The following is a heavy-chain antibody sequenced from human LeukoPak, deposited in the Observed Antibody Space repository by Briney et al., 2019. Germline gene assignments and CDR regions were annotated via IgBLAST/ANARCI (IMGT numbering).Heavy chain of an antibody. V-gene: IGHV4-34*01. Sequence: TSETLSLTCAVYGGSFSGYYWTWIRQPPGKGLEWIGEINHSGSSKYNSSLKSRVTISVDTSKNQFSLKVTSVTAADTAVYYCARHGIYYGLGSSYGLPNWFDPWGQGTLVTVSS. D-gene: IGHD3-10*01. CDR3: ARHGIYYGLGSSYGLPNWFDP. CDR2: INHSGSS. J-gene: IGHJ5*02. CDR1: GGSFSGYY.